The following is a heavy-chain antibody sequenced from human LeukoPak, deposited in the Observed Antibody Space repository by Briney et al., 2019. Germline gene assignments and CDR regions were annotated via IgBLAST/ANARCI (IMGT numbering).Heavy chain of an antibody. J-gene: IGHJ4*02. CDR1: GYTFTSYG. Sequence: GASVKVSCKASGYTFTSYGISWVRQAPGQGLEWMGWISAYNGNTNYAQKLQGRVTMTTDTSTSTAYMELRSLRSDDTAVYYCARDFSYYDYVWGSYRYPKGGYWGQGTLVAVSS. V-gene: IGHV1-18*01. D-gene: IGHD3-16*02. CDR2: ISAYNGNT. CDR3: ARDFSYYDYVWGSYRYPKGGY.